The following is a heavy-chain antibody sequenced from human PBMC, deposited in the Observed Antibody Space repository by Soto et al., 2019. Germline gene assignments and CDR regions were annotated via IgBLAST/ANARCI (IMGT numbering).Heavy chain of an antibody. CDR1: GFTFSSSA. CDR3: ARCTVDTIVTSGWCHYLDP. J-gene: IGHJ5*02. Sequence: EVQLLDSGGGLVQPGGSLRLSCAASGFTFSSSAMSWVRQAPGKGLEWVSAVSGSGGTTYYADSVRGRFTISRDNSKNTLCLQMNSLRAEDTAIYFFARCTVDTIVTSGWCHYLDPWGQGTLVTVSS. CDR2: VSGSGGTT. V-gene: IGHV3-23*01. D-gene: IGHD6-19*01.